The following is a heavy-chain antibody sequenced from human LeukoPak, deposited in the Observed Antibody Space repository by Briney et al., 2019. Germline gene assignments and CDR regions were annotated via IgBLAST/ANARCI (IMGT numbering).Heavy chain of an antibody. CDR1: GFTFDDSA. CDR2: ISGDGGST. Sequence: PGGSLRLSCATSGFTFDDSAMHWVRQAPGKGLEWVSLISGDGGSTYYADSVKGRFTISRDDSKNSLYLQMNSLRTEDTALYYCAKEIGEQWFFDYWGQGTLVTVSS. CDR3: AKEIGEQWFFDY. D-gene: IGHD3-10*01. V-gene: IGHV3-43*02. J-gene: IGHJ4*02.